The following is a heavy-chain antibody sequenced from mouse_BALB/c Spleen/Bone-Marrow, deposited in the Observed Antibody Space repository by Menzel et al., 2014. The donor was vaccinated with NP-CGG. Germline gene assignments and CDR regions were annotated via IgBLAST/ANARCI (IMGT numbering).Heavy chain of an antibody. J-gene: IGHJ4*01. Sequence: VQLQQSGPELVKPGASVKRSCKTSGYTFTEYTMHWVKQSHGKSLEWIGGINPNNGGTIYNQKFKGKATLTVDKSSSTAYMELRGLTSEDSAVYYCARKDYGYNYVMDYWGQGTSVTVSS. CDR3: ARKDYGYNYVMDY. D-gene: IGHD1-2*01. V-gene: IGHV1-18*01. CDR1: GYTFTEYT. CDR2: INPNNGGT.